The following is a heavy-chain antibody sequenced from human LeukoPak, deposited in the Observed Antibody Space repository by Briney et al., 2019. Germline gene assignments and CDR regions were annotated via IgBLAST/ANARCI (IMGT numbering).Heavy chain of an antibody. CDR1: GSTFNNYA. Sequence: PGGSLRLSCAASGSTFNNYAMSWVRQAPGKGLEWVSTISHSGGRTYYADSLEGRFAISRDNSKNTLFLQMHSLRAEDTAVYYCAKADRVASAATLDYWGQGTLVTASS. V-gene: IGHV3-23*01. D-gene: IGHD2-15*01. CDR3: AKADRVASAATLDY. J-gene: IGHJ4*02. CDR2: ISHSGGRT.